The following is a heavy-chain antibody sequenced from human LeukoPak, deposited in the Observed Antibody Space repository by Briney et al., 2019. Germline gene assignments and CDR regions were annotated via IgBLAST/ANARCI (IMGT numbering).Heavy chain of an antibody. CDR2: ISYDGSNK. J-gene: IGHJ4*02. Sequence: QAGGSLRLSCAASGFTFSSYAMHWVRQAPGKGLEWVAVISYDGSNKYYADSVKGRFTISRDNSKNTLYLQMNSLRAEDTAVYYCARGGGWFDYWGQGTLVTVSS. V-gene: IGHV3-30-3*01. CDR1: GFTFSSYA. CDR3: ARGGGWFDY. D-gene: IGHD6-19*01.